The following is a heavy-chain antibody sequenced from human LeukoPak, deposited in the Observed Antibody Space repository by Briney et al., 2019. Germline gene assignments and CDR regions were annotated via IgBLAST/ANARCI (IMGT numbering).Heavy chain of an antibody. CDR2: INSDGSTT. V-gene: IGHV3-74*01. CDR3: AREGIAGDFDF. Sequence: PGGSLRPSCAASGFTFTIHWVHWVRQAPGKGLVWVSRINSDGSTTNYADSVKGRFTISRDNAKNTLYLQMNSLRAEDAAVYYCAREGIAGDFDFWGQGTLVTVSS. D-gene: IGHD6-13*01. J-gene: IGHJ4*02. CDR1: GFTFTIHW.